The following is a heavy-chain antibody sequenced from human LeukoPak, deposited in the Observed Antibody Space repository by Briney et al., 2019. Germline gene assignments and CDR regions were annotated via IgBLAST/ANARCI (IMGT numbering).Heavy chain of an antibody. CDR3: AKEQNSGIGAAGTLL. Sequence: GGSLRLSCAVSGFTFSNYWMAWARQAPGKGLEWVANLNEDGSEKHYVDSVEGRFTISRDNAKNSLFLQLNSLRVEDTAVYYCAKEQNSGIGAAGTLLWGQGTLVTVSS. CDR2: LNEDGSEK. J-gene: IGHJ4*02. D-gene: IGHD6-13*01. CDR1: GFTFSNYW. V-gene: IGHV3-7*01.